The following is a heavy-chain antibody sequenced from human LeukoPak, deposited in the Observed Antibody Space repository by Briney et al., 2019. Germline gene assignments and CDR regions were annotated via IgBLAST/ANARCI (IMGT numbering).Heavy chain of an antibody. CDR3: ARGRFGYYDFWSGYYPSYFDY. CDR2: INPSGGST. CDR1: GYTFTSYY. D-gene: IGHD3-3*01. J-gene: IGHJ4*02. V-gene: IGHV1-46*01. Sequence: ASVKVSCKASGYTFTSYYMHWVRQAPGQGLEWMGIINPSGGSTNFAQKFQGRVTMTRNTSISTAYMELSSLRSEDTAVYYCARGRFGYYDFWSGYYPSYFDYWGQGTLVTVSS.